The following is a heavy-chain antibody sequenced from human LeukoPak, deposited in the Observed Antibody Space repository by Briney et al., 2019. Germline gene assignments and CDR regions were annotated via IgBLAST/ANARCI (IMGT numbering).Heavy chain of an antibody. CDR1: GFTSSSYE. D-gene: IGHD6-13*01. CDR3: VREMLAASGLDY. J-gene: IGHJ4*02. Sequence: PGGSLRLSCVASGFTSSSYEMTWVRQAPGKGLEWLSHISSDGTSICSAASVKGRFTVSRDNAKNSLYLQMNNLRAEDTAIYYCVREMLAASGLDYWGQGILLTVS. V-gene: IGHV3-48*03. CDR2: ISSDGTSI.